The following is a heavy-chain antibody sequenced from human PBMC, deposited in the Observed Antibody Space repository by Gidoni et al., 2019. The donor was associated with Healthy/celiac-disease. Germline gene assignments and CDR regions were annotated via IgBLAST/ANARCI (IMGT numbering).Heavy chain of an antibody. V-gene: IGHV4-39*01. Sequence: QLQLHQSGPGLVKPSETLSLTCTVSGGSISSSSYYWGWIRQPPGKGLEWIGSIYYSGSTYYNPSLKSRVTISVDTSKNQFSLKLSSVTAADTAVYYCARHTSRIVVVPFDYWGQGTLVTVSS. CDR1: GGSISSSSYY. CDR2: IYYSGST. J-gene: IGHJ4*02. CDR3: ARHTSRIVVVPFDY. D-gene: IGHD3-22*01.